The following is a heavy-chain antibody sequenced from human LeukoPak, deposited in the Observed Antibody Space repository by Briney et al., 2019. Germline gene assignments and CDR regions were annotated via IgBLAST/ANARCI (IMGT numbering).Heavy chain of an antibody. J-gene: IGHJ6*02. CDR1: GFTFSNAW. V-gene: IGHV3-15*01. CDR2: IKSKTDGGTT. CDR3: TTAWSYFYYGMDV. D-gene: IGHD3-3*01. Sequence: PGGSLRLSCVASGFTFSNAWMSWVRQAPGKGLEWVGRIKSKTDGGTTDYAAPVKGRFTISRDDSKNTLYLQMNSLKTEDTAVYYCTTAWSYFYYGMDVWGQGTTVTVSS.